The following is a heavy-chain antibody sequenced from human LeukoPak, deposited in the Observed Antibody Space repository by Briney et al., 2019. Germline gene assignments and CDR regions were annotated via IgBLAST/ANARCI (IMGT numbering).Heavy chain of an antibody. CDR1: GGSISSSSYY. J-gene: IGHJ4*02. V-gene: IGHV4-39*01. Sequence: PSETLSLTCTVSGGSISSSSYYWGWIRQPPGKGLEWVGSICYSGSTYYNPSLKSQVTISVDTSKNQFSLKLSSVTAADTAVYYCARRPTSWGSYRPFDYWGQGTLVTVSS. D-gene: IGHD3-16*02. CDR2: ICYSGST. CDR3: ARRPTSWGSYRPFDY.